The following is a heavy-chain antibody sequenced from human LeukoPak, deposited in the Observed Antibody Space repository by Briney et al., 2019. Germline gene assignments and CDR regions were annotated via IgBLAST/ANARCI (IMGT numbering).Heavy chain of an antibody. CDR2: ISAYNGNT. CDR1: GGTFSSYA. V-gene: IGHV1-18*01. Sequence: ASVKVSCKASGGTFSSYAISWVRQAPGQGLEWMGWISAYNGNTNYAQKLQGRVTMTTDTSTSTAYMELRSLRSDDTAVYYCARDPPVYGMDVWGQGTTVTVSS. CDR3: ARDPPVYGMDV. J-gene: IGHJ6*02.